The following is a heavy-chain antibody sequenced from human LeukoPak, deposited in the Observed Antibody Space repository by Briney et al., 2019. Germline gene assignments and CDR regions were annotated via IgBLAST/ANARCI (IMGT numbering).Heavy chain of an antibody. CDR2: ISESGTST. J-gene: IGHJ6*03. V-gene: IGHV3-48*03. Sequence: GGSLRLSCAASGFTFSSYEMNWVRQAPGKGLEWVSYISESGTSTYYTNSVKGRFTISRDNAKNSLYLQMNSLRAEDTALYYCAPHKPSPPHYNMDVWGKGTTVTVSS. CDR3: APHKPSPPHYNMDV. CDR1: GFTFSSYE.